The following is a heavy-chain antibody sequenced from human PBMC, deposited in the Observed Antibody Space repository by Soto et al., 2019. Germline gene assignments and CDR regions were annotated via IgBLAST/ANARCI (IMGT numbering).Heavy chain of an antibody. CDR2: IKGEADGGTT. Sequence: PGESLRLSSAPSGFTFSNAWMSWVRKAPGKGLEWVGRIKGEADGGTTDYAAPVKGRITISRDHSKDTLYLQMNSLKTEDTAVYYCTTGLSNGYYNFDYWGQGT. CDR1: GFTFSNAW. D-gene: IGHD3-22*01. J-gene: IGHJ4*02. V-gene: IGHV3-15*01. CDR3: TTGLSNGYYNFDY.